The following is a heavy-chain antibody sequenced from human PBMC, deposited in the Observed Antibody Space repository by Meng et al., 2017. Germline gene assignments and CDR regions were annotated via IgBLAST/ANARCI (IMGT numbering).Heavy chain of an antibody. V-gene: IGHV4-34*01. CDR3: ARDYHNWNPKINWFDP. CDR1: GWSFSGYY. CDR2: INHSGST. D-gene: IGHD1-20*01. J-gene: IGHJ5*02. Sequence: VQLQPWGAGLLKPSATLSLTCAVYGWSFSGYYWSWLRQPPGKGLEWIGEINHSGSTNYNPSLKSRVTISVDTSKNQFSLKLSSVTAADTAVYYCARDYHNWNPKINWFDPWGQGTLVTVSS.